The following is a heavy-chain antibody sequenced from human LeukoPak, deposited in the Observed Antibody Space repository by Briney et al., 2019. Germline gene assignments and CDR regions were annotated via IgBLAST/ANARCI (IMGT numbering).Heavy chain of an antibody. CDR3: ARGWCTNGVCHDYYYGMDV. D-gene: IGHD2-8*01. V-gene: IGHV1-46*01. CDR1: GYTFTSYD. Sequence: GASVKVSCKASGYTFTSYDMHWVRQAPGQGLEWMGIINPSGDSTSYAQKFQGRVTMTRDTSTSTVYMELSSLRSEDTAVYYCARGWCTNGVCHDYYYGMDVWGQGTTVTVSS. CDR2: INPSGDST. J-gene: IGHJ6*02.